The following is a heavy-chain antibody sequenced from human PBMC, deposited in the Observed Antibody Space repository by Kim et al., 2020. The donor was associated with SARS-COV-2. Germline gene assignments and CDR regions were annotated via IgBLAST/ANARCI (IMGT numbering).Heavy chain of an antibody. CDR3: ARGYDYVWGSYRRTPRRGYFDY. D-gene: IGHD3-16*02. Sequence: SETLSLTCAVYGGSFSGYYWSWIRQPPGKGLEWIGEINHSGSTNYNPSLKSRVTISVDTSKNQFSLKLSSVTAADTAVYYCARGYDYVWGSYRRTPRRGYFDYWGQGTLVTVSS. CDR1: GGSFSGYY. CDR2: INHSGST. V-gene: IGHV4-34*01. J-gene: IGHJ4*02.